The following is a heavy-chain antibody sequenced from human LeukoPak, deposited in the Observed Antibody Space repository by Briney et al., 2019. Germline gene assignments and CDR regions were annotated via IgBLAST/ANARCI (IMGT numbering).Heavy chain of an antibody. CDR1: GFTLSSYG. Sequence: GGSLRLSCAASGFTLSSYGMHWVRQAPGKGLEWVAVIWYDGSNKYYADSVKGRFTISRDNSKNTLYLQMNSLRAEDTAVYYCARGHYGQHFDYWGQGTLVTVSS. J-gene: IGHJ4*02. CDR3: ARGHYGQHFDY. D-gene: IGHD4-17*01. CDR2: IWYDGSNK. V-gene: IGHV3-33*01.